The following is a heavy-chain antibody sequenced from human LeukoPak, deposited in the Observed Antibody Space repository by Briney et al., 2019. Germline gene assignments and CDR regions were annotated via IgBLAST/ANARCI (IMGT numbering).Heavy chain of an antibody. V-gene: IGHV4-39*01. CDR2: IYYSGST. Sequence: SETLSLTCTVSGGSISSYYWGWIRQPPGKGLEWIGSIYYSGSTYYNPSLKSRVTISVDTSKNQFSLKLSSVTAADTAVYYCASPSGSYYLGAFDIWGQGTMVTVSS. CDR3: ASPSGSYYLGAFDI. CDR1: GGSISSYY. D-gene: IGHD1-26*01. J-gene: IGHJ3*02.